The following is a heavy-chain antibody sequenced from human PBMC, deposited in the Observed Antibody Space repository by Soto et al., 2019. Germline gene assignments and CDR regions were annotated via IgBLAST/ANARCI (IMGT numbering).Heavy chain of an antibody. Sequence: GGSLRLSCAASGFTFSSYAMSWVRQAPGKGLEWVLAISGSGGSTYYADSVKGRFTISRDNSKNTLYLQMNSLRAEDTAVYYCAKENIVVVVAAPRGNAFDIWGQGTMVTVSS. CDR1: GFTFSSYA. CDR3: AKENIVVVVAAPRGNAFDI. D-gene: IGHD2-15*01. V-gene: IGHV3-23*01. J-gene: IGHJ3*02. CDR2: ISGSGGST.